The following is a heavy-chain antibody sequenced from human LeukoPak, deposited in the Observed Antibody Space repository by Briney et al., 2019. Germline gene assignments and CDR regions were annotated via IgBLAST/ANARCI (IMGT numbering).Heavy chain of an antibody. V-gene: IGHV1-18*01. D-gene: IGHD5-18*01. J-gene: IGHJ4*02. CDR1: GDTFSNFG. CDR3: ATLQPAAAHFEL. Sequence: ASVKVSCTASGDTFSNFGVSWVRQAPGQGLEWMGWVSALNGNTNVAQKVQGRVTLPRDTSTGTAHMELRSLSSDDTAVYYCATLQPAAAHFELWGQGTLVTVST. CDR2: VSALNGNT.